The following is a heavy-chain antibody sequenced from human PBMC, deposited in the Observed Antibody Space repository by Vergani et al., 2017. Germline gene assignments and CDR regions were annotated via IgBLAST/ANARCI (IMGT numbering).Heavy chain of an antibody. D-gene: IGHD3-3*01. CDR3: ARYGRFLEWPGPYYFDY. V-gene: IGHV3-30*02. Sequence: QVQLVESGGGVVQPGGSLRLSCAASGFTFSNFGFHWVRQTPGKGLEWLAFIRQDGSNKYYADSVKGRFTISRDNSKNTLYLQMNSLRAEDTAVYYCARYGRFLEWPGPYYFDYWGQGTLVTVSS. J-gene: IGHJ4*02. CDR2: IRQDGSNK. CDR1: GFTFSNFG.